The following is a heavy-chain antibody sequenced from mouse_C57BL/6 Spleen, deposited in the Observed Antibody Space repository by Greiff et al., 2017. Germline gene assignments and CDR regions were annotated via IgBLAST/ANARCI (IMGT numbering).Heavy chain of an antibody. CDR2: IHPNSGST. CDR3: ARASYDYTAWFAY. J-gene: IGHJ3*01. Sequence: QVQLQQPGAELVKPGASVKLSCKASGYTFTSYWMHWVKQRPGQGLEWIGMIHPNSGSTNYNEKFKSKATLTVDKSSSTAYMQLSSLTSEDSAVYYSARASYDYTAWFAYWGQGTLVTVSA. D-gene: IGHD2-4*01. V-gene: IGHV1-64*01. CDR1: GYTFTSYW.